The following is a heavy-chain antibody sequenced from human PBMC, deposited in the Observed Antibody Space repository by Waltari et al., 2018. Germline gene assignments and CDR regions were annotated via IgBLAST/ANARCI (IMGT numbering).Heavy chain of an antibody. CDR1: GFAFATSG. CDR3: AKSSGSYYEVFDY. D-gene: IGHD1-26*01. V-gene: IGHV3-23*04. J-gene: IGHJ4*02. Sequence: EVRLVESGGGLVQPGGSLRLSCPASGFAFATSGMSWVRQAPGKGLECVSSISGSGGTTYYADSVKGRFTMSKDNSKNTLFLQMNSLRVDDTADYYCAKSSGSYYEVFDYWGRGTLVTVSS. CDR2: ISGSGGTT.